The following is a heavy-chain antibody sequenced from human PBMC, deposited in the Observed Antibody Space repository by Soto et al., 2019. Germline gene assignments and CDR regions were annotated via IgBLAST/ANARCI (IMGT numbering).Heavy chain of an antibody. Sequence: GGSLRLSCAASGFTFDDYTMHWVRQAPGKGLEWVSLISWDGGSTYYADSVKGRFTISRDNSKNSLYLQMNSLRTEDTALYHCAKNIGENLELFSLDVWGQGTTVTVSS. V-gene: IGHV3-43*01. CDR3: AKNIGENLELFSLDV. D-gene: IGHD3-10*01. CDR2: ISWDGGST. J-gene: IGHJ6*02. CDR1: GFTFDDYT.